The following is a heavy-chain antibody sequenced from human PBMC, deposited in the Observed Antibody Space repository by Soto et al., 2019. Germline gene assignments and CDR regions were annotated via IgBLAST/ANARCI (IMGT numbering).Heavy chain of an antibody. J-gene: IGHJ5*02. CDR1: GYTFTNYA. CDR2: INAGNGNT. D-gene: IGHD3-10*01. V-gene: IGHV1-3*01. CDR3: GRVAGLNWFDL. Sequence: QVQLVQSGAEVKKPGASVKVSCKASGYTFTNYAMHWVRQAPGQRLEWMGWINAGNGNTKYSQKFQDRVTITRDTSASTGDMELSILGSEDTAVYYCGRVAGLNWFDLWGQGTLVTVSS.